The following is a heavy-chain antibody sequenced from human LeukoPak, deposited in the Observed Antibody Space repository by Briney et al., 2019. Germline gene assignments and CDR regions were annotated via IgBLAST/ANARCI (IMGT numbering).Heavy chain of an antibody. CDR1: GFSLTNYG. CDR3: ATPLDHDAFDI. J-gene: IGHJ3*02. D-gene: IGHD1-1*01. V-gene: IGHV3-23*01. CDR2: ISGSGGST. Sequence: PGGSLRLSCEASGFSLTNYGMDWVRQAPGKGLEWVSAISGSGGSTYYADSVKGRFTISRDNSKNTLYLQMNSLRAEDTAVYYCATPLDHDAFDIWGQGTMVTVSS.